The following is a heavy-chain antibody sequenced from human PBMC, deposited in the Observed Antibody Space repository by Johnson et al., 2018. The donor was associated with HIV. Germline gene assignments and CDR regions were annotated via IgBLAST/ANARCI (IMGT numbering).Heavy chain of an antibody. V-gene: IGHV3-25*03. CDR3: TYSSDWSPGALDI. CDR2: VNPNGGTT. J-gene: IGHJ3*02. CDR1: QFTFSFYY. Sequence: VQLVESGGGLAQPAWSPRLSCAASQFTFSFYYMNCVRQAPGNGLELVGQVNPNGGTTYLIDSGKDRFNISRDNAKNTLYLQMNSLRAEDTAVYYCTYSSDWSPGALDIWGQGTMVTVSS. D-gene: IGHD6-19*01.